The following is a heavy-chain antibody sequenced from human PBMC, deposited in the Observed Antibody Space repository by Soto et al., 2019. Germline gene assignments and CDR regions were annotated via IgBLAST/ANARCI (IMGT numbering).Heavy chain of an antibody. V-gene: IGHV3-74*01. Sequence: GGSLRLSCAASGFTFSSYWMHWVRQAPGKGLLWVSRSTGDGTNTIYADSVKGRFTISRDNAKNTVYLQMNGLRPEDTAVYYCARDNQKGRFDPWGQGTLVTVSS. CDR3: ARDNQKGRFDP. D-gene: IGHD3-10*01. J-gene: IGHJ5*02. CDR1: GFTFSSYW. CDR2: STGDGTNT.